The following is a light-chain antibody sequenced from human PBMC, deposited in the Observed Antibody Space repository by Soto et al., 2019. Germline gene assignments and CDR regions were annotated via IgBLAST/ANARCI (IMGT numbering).Light chain of an antibody. V-gene: IGLV1-44*01. CDR2: ANN. CDR3: AAWDDSLNGYV. CDR1: SSNIGSNT. Sequence: QSVLTQPPSASGTPGQRVTISCSGSSSNIGSNTVNWYQQLPGTAPKLLIHANNQRPSGVPDRFSGSKSGTSASLAISWLKSEEADYYCAAWDDSLNGYVFGTGTKVTVL. J-gene: IGLJ1*01.